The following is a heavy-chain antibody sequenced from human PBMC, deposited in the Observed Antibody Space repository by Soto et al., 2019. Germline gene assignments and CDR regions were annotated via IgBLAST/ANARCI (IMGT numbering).Heavy chain of an antibody. CDR1: GGSISSGGYY. V-gene: IGHV4-31*03. D-gene: IGHD3-10*01. CDR2: IYYSGST. CDR3: ARGPSGSHWYFDL. J-gene: IGHJ2*01. Sequence: QVQLQESGPGLVKPSQTLSLTCTVSGGSISSGGYYWSWIRQHPGKGLEWIGYIYYSGSTYYNPSLKRRVSSSVDTSKNQFSLKLSSVTAADTAVYYCARGPSGSHWYFDLWGRGTLVTVSS.